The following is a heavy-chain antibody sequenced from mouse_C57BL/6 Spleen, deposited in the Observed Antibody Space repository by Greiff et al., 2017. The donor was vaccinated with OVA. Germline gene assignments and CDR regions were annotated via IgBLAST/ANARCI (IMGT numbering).Heavy chain of an antibody. CDR3: AREGEWYFDV. Sequence: EVKLMESGGGLVKPGGSLKLSCAASGFTFSSYAMSWVRQTPEKRLEWVATISDGGSSPYYTDNVKGRFTISRDNAKNNLYLQMSHLKSEDTAMYYCAREGEWYFDVWGTGTTVTVSS. J-gene: IGHJ1*03. V-gene: IGHV5-4*01. CDR1: GFTFSSYA. CDR2: ISDGGSSP.